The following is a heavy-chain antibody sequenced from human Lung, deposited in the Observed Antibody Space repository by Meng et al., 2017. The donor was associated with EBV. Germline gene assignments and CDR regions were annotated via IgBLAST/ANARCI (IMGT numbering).Heavy chain of an antibody. CDR1: GGSISSGGHY. CDR3: ARAVGTGYFDY. Sequence: VEESGPGLVEPSQARALACTGSGGSISSGGHYWSLIRQHPGKSLEWIGYIYYSGSTYYNPSLKSLVSISVDTSNNQFSLKLSSVTAADTAVYYCARAVGTGYFDYWGQGTLVTVSS. J-gene: IGHJ4*02. V-gene: IGHV4-31*01. D-gene: IGHD3-10*01. CDR2: IYYSGST.